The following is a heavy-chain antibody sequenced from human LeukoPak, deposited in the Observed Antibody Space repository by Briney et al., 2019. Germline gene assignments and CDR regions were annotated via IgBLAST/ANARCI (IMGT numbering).Heavy chain of an antibody. CDR2: IYPDDSDT. CDR3: AIGRGGQQLGDF. D-gene: IGHD6-13*01. V-gene: IGHV5-51*01. Sequence: GESLKISCKHSEYSFPNYCVGWVRQTPGKGLEWMGIIYPDDSDTRYSPSFQGRVTISADKSINTAYLEWSSLKASDTATYYCAIGRGGQQLGDFWGQGTLVTVSS. J-gene: IGHJ4*02. CDR1: EYSFPNYC.